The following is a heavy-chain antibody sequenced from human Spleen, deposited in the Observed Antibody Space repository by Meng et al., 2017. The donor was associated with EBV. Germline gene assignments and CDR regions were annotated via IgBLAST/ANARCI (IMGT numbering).Heavy chain of an antibody. V-gene: IGHV4-4*02. D-gene: IGHD5-24*01. Sequence: QVERQDAGPGLVKPSGTLSLTCAVSGGSISNNNWWWSWVRQPPGKGLEWIGEIYHDGSTNYNPSLKSRLTISVDKSNNQFSLKLSSVTAADTAVYYCAREDGYGDYVDYWGQGTLVTVSS. CDR2: IYHDGST. CDR3: AREDGYGDYVDY. J-gene: IGHJ4*02. CDR1: GGSISNNNW.